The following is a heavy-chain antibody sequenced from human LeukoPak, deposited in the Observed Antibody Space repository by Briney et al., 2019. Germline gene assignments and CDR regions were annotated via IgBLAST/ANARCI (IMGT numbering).Heavy chain of an antibody. Sequence: PGGSLRLSCATSGFTFNNYNMNWIRQAPGRALEWVSSITSSGTYIFYADSVKGRFTISRDNAKNSLYLQMNSLGPEDTAVYYCARDPYSGNYGNYYYYYMDVWGKGTTVTISS. D-gene: IGHD1-26*01. CDR3: ARDPYSGNYGNYYYYYMDV. J-gene: IGHJ6*03. CDR2: ITSSGTYI. CDR1: GFTFNNYN. V-gene: IGHV3-21*01.